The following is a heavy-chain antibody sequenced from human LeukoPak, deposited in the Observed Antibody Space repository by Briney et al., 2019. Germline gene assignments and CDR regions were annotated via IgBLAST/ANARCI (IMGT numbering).Heavy chain of an antibody. CDR3: ARGTAYYDFWSGPGGGSVYYYYMDV. J-gene: IGHJ6*03. D-gene: IGHD3-3*01. V-gene: IGHV4-30-2*01. CDR1: GGSISGGGYY. CDR2: IYHSGST. Sequence: ASETLSLTCTVSGGSISGGGYYWSWIRQPPGKGLEWIGYIYHSGSTYYNPSLESRVTISVDRSKNQFSLKLSSVTAADTAVYYCARGTAYYDFWSGPGGGSVYYYYMDVWGKGTTVTVSS.